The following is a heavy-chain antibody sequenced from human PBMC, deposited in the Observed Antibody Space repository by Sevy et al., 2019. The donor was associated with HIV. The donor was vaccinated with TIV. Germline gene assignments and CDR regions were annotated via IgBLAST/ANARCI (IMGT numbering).Heavy chain of an antibody. J-gene: IGHJ3*02. D-gene: IGHD2-15*01. CDR2: ISSSGNNI. Sequence: GGSLRLSCGGSGLRLTDLSMTWIRQAPGKGLEWVSYISSSGNNIYYRDSVKGRFTISRDSAKNLLFLQMSSLRAEDTGVYFCATSPTYCNIHSCPSNAVNIWGQGTKVTVSS. CDR3: ATSPTYCNIHSCPSNAVNI. V-gene: IGHV3-11*01. CDR1: GLRLTDLS.